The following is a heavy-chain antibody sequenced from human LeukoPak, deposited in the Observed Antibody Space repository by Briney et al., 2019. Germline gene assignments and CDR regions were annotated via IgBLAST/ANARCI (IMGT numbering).Heavy chain of an antibody. CDR2: IYYSGST. J-gene: IGHJ5*02. CDR1: GGSISSYY. V-gene: IGHV4-59*01. D-gene: IGHD5-18*01. CDR3: ARVSVVTALFWFDP. Sequence: SETLSLTCTVAGGSISSYYWSWIRQPPGKGLEWIGYIYYSGSTNYNPSLKSRVTISVDTSKNQFSLKLSSVTAADTAVYYCARVSVVTALFWFDPWGQGTLVTVSS.